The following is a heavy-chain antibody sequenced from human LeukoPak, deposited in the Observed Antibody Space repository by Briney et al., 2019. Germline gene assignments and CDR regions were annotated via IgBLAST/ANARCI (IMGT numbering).Heavy chain of an antibody. D-gene: IGHD2/OR15-2a*01. CDR3: ARGSLFYYYLDY. Sequence: SETLSLTCAVYGGSFSGYYWSWIRQPPGKGLEWIGEINHSGSTNYNPSLKSRVTISVDTSKNQFSLKLSSVTAADTAVYYCARGSLFYYYLDYWGQGTLVTVSS. CDR1: GGSFSGYY. V-gene: IGHV4-34*01. J-gene: IGHJ4*02. CDR2: INHSGST.